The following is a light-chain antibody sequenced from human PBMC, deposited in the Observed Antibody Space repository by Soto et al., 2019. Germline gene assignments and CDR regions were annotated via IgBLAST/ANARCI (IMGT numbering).Light chain of an antibody. CDR1: SSDVGGYNY. CDR3: SSYTSSSTLDV. J-gene: IGLJ2*01. V-gene: IGLV2-14*01. CDR2: EVS. Sequence: QSALTQPASVSGSPGQSITISCTGTSSDVGGYNYVSWYQQHPGKAPKLMIYEVSNRPSGVSNRFSGSKSGNTASLTISGLQAEDEADYCCSSYTSSSTLDVFGGGTKVTVL.